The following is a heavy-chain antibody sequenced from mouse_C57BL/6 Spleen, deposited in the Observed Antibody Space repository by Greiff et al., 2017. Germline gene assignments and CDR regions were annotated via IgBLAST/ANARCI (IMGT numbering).Heavy chain of an antibody. CDR3: AMGYSNYDAWFAY. CDR2: IHPSDSDT. CDR1: GYTFTSYW. Sequence: QVQLLQPGAELVKPGASLKVSCKASGYTFTSYWMHWVKQTPGQGLEWIGRIHPSDSDTNYNQKFKGKATLTVDNSSSKAYMQLSHLTSEDSAVYYCAMGYSNYDAWFAYWGQGTLVTVSA. V-gene: IGHV1-74*01. J-gene: IGHJ3*01. D-gene: IGHD2-5*01.